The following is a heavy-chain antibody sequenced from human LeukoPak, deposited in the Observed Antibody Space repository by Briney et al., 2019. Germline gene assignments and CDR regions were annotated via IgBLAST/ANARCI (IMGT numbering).Heavy chain of an antibody. V-gene: IGHV3-23*01. J-gene: IGHJ3*02. CDR3: AKDPDLASQWSDGFEM. D-gene: IGHD6-19*01. CDR2: ISGSGDGT. Sequence: GGSLRLSCAASGFSFTSYAMSWVRKAPRKGLEWVSAISGSGDGTFYADSVKGRFTISRDNYKNVLFLQMDSLGGEDTATYYCAKDPDLASQWSDGFEMWGQGTMVTVSS. CDR1: GFSFTSYA.